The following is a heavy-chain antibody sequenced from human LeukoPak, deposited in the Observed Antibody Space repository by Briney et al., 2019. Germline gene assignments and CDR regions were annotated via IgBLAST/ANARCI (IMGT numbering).Heavy chain of an antibody. Sequence: SETLSLTCAVYGGSFSGYYWSWIRQPPGKGLEWIGEINHSGSTNYNPSLKSRVTISVDTSKNQFSLKLSSVTAADTAVYYCARVAYGDNRTIDYWGQGTLVTVSS. J-gene: IGHJ4*02. D-gene: IGHD4-17*01. CDR3: ARVAYGDNRTIDY. V-gene: IGHV4-34*01. CDR2: INHSGST. CDR1: GGSFSGYY.